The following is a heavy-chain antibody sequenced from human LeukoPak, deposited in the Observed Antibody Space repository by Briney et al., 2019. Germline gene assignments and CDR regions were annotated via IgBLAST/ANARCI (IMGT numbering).Heavy chain of an antibody. J-gene: IGHJ3*02. Sequence: SQTLSLTCTVSGGSVSSGDYYWSWIRQPPGKGLEWIGYIYYSGSTYYNPSLKSRVTISVDTSKNQFSLKLSSVTAADTAVYYCARVAYYDILTGYGHAFDIWGQGTMVTVSS. V-gene: IGHV4-30-4*01. CDR1: GGSVSSGDYY. CDR3: ARVAYYDILTGYGHAFDI. D-gene: IGHD3-9*01. CDR2: IYYSGST.